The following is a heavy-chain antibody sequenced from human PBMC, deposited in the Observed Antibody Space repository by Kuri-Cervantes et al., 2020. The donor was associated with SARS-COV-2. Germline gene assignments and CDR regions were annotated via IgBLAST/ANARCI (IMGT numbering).Heavy chain of an antibody. CDR3: ARDLVVPAASGTDY. D-gene: IGHD2-2*01. Sequence: ASVKVSCKASGYTLTSYGISWVRQAPGQGLEWMGWISAYNGNTNYAQKLQGRVTMTTDTSTSTAYMELSSLRSEDTAVYYCARDLVVPAASGTDYWGQGTLVTVSS. CDR1: GYTLTSYG. V-gene: IGHV1-18*01. CDR2: ISAYNGNT. J-gene: IGHJ4*02.